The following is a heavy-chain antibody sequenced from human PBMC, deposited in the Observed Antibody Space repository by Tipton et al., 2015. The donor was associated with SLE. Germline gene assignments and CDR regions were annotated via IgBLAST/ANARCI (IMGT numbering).Heavy chain of an antibody. CDR1: GFTFSSYA. J-gene: IGHJ3*02. D-gene: IGHD3-3*01. V-gene: IGHV3-23*01. Sequence: SLRLSCAASGFTFSSYAMSWVRQAPGKGLEWVSAISGSGGSTYYADSVKGRFTISRDNSKNTLYLQMNSLRAEDTAVYYCAKEGITIFGVVIPGAFDIWGQGTMVTVSS. CDR3: AKEGITIFGVVIPGAFDI. CDR2: ISGSGGST.